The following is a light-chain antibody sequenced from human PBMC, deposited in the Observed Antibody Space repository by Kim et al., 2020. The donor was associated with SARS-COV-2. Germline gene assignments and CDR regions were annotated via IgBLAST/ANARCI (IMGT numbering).Light chain of an antibody. Sequence: SPGERATLSCRASQTVGSNYLAWFQQKPGQAPRVLLYGASSRASDIPDRFSGSGSGTDFTLTISRLEPEDFAVYYCQQYGSPAWTFGQGTKVDIK. CDR2: GAS. CDR3: QQYGSPAWT. V-gene: IGKV3-20*01. CDR1: QTVGSNY. J-gene: IGKJ1*01.